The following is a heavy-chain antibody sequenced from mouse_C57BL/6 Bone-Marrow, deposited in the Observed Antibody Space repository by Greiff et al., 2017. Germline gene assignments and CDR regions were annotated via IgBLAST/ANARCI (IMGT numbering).Heavy chain of an antibody. J-gene: IGHJ2*01. CDR1: GYTFTSYW. CDR2: IDPSDSYT. V-gene: IGHV1-59*01. CDR3: SYGFDY. D-gene: IGHD1-1*02. Sequence: QVQLQQPGAELVRPGTSVKLSCKASGYTFTSYWMHWVKQRPGQGLEWIGVIDPSDSYTNYNQKFKGKATLTVAPSSSTAYMQLSSLTSEDSAVYYCSYGFDYWGQGTTLTVSS.